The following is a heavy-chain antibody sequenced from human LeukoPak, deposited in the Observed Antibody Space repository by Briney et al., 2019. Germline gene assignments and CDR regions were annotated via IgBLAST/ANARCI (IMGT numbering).Heavy chain of an antibody. J-gene: IGHJ3*02. CDR3: AKDGSGSHRRRKKDDAFDI. CDR1: GFTFSSDG. D-gene: IGHD1-26*01. V-gene: IGHV3-23*01. CDR2: ISGSGGGT. Sequence: PGGTLRLSCAVSGFTFSSDGMSWGRQDPGKGLEWGSAISGSGGGTYYADSVKGRVTISRDNSKNTLYLQMNSLRAADTAVYYCAKDGSGSHRRRKKDDAFDIWGEGTMVTVSS.